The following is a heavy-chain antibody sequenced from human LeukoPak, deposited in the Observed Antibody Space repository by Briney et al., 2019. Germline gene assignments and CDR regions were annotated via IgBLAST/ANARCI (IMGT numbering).Heavy chain of an antibody. CDR2: ISYDGSNK. Sequence: GGSLRLSCAASGFTFSGYGMHWVRQAPGKGLEWVAVISYDGSNKYYADSVKGRFTISRDNSKNTLYLQMNSLRAEDTAVYYCAKDGAGGSFDYWGQGTQVTVSS. J-gene: IGHJ4*02. CDR1: GFTFSGYG. D-gene: IGHD1-26*01. CDR3: AKDGAGGSFDY. V-gene: IGHV3-30*18.